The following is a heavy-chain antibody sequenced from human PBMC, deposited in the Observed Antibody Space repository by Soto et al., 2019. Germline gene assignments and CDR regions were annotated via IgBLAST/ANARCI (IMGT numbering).Heavy chain of an antibody. Sequence: QVQLVQSGAEVKKPGASVKVSCKASGYTFTSYAINWVRQATGQGLAWMGWMNPTSGNTGYAQKFQGRVTKARNTCISTGDMELSSLRSEDTAVYYGARRGAQDSYGYGLGYWGQGTLVTVSS. CDR1: GYTFTSYA. CDR3: ARRGAQDSYGYGLGY. V-gene: IGHV1-8*01. J-gene: IGHJ4*02. D-gene: IGHD5-18*01. CDR2: MNPTSGNT.